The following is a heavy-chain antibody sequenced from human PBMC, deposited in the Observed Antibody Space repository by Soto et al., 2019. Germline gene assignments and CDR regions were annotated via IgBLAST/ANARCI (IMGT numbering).Heavy chain of an antibody. CDR3: ARVATFYYYYYYMDV. D-gene: IGHD5-12*01. Sequence: GGSLRLSCAASGFTFSSYWMSWVRQAPGKGLEWVANIKQDGSEKYYVDSVKGRFTISRDNAKNSLYLQMNSLRAEDTAVYYCARVATFYYYYYYMDVWGKGTTVTVS. V-gene: IGHV3-7*01. CDR2: IKQDGSEK. J-gene: IGHJ6*03. CDR1: GFTFSSYW.